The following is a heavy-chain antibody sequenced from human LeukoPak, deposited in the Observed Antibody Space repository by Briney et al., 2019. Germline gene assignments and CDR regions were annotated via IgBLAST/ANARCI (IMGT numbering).Heavy chain of an antibody. Sequence: GGSLRLSCAASGFTFSTYTMSWVRRAPGKGLEWVSAMSGDSDYTYYADSVKGRFTISRDNSKNTLYLQMNSLRAEDTAVYYCARDVGTTSSIFWGQGTPVTVSS. CDR3: ARDVGTTSSIF. V-gene: IGHV3-23*01. J-gene: IGHJ4*02. CDR2: MSGDSDYT. CDR1: GFTFSTYT. D-gene: IGHD1-1*01.